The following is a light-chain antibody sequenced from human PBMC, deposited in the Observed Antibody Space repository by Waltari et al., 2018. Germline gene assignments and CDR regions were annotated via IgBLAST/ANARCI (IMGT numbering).Light chain of an antibody. Sequence: EIALTQSPGPLSLSPGERAPLPCRASQTITGSWLTWYQRKPGQAPRLLIYGASIRATGIPVRFSGSGSGTDFTLTISRLEPEDFAVYYCQQYDGSSVTFGGGTKVEVK. CDR2: GAS. J-gene: IGKJ4*01. CDR3: QQYDGSSVT. V-gene: IGKV3-20*01. CDR1: QTITGSW.